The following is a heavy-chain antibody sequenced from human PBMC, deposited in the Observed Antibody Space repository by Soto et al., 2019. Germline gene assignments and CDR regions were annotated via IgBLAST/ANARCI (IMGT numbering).Heavy chain of an antibody. CDR2: IYSGGST. V-gene: IGHV3-53*01. CDR1: GFTVSSNY. CDR3: ARVGLDWSGYYFDY. J-gene: IGHJ4*02. Sequence: PGGSLRLSCAASGFTVSSNYMSWVRQAPGKGLEWVSVIYSGGSTYYADSVKGRFTISRDNSKNTLYLQMNSLRAEDTAVYYCARVGLDWSGYYFDYWGQGTLVTVSS. D-gene: IGHD3-3*01.